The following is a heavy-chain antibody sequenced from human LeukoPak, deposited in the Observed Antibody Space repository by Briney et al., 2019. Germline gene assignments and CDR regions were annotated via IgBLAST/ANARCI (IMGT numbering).Heavy chain of an antibody. V-gene: IGHV1-2*06. J-gene: IGHJ6*03. Sequence: ASVKVSCKASGYTFTGYYMHWVRQAPGQGLEWMGRINPNSGGTNYAQKFQGRVTMTTDTSTSTAYMELRSLRSDDTAVYYCARENPYYDNYYMDVWGKGITVTVSS. CDR3: ARENPYYDNYYMDV. CDR2: INPNSGGT. CDR1: GYTFTGYY.